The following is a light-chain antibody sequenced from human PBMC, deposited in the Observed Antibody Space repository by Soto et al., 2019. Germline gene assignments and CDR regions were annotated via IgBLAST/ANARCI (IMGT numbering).Light chain of an antibody. CDR1: QSVSVNS. J-gene: IGKJ3*01. V-gene: IGKV3-20*01. CDR3: QQYGGSPFP. Sequence: EIVLTQSPGTLSLSPGERATLSCRASQSVSVNSLAWYQQKGGQAPRLLIYAASTRATGVPDRFSGTGSGKDFALTISRLETDDSAVYDCQQYGGSPFPCGPGTKVDIK. CDR2: AAS.